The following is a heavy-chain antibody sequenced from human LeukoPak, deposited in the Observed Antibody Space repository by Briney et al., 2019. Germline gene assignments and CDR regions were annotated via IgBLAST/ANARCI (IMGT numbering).Heavy chain of an antibody. Sequence: GGSLRLSCAASGFTFSSYGMHWVRQAPGKGLEWVAFIRYDGSNKYYADSVKGRFTISRDNSKNTLYLQMNSLRAEDTAVYYCAKDRGTMIVVVDYWGQGTLVTVSS. CDR3: AKDRGTMIVVVDY. D-gene: IGHD3-22*01. CDR2: IRYDGSNK. V-gene: IGHV3-30*02. CDR1: GFTFSSYG. J-gene: IGHJ4*02.